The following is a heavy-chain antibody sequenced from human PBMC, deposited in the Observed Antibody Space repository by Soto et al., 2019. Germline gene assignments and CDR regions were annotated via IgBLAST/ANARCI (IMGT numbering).Heavy chain of an antibody. D-gene: IGHD2-2*01. CDR3: ARDGTPIGYCSSTSCYSN. V-gene: IGHV3-21*01. J-gene: IGHJ4*02. CDR1: GFTFSSYS. Sequence: GGSLRLSCAASGFTFSSYSMNWVRQAPGKGLEWVSSISSSSSYIYYADSVKGRFTISRDNAKNSLYLQMNSLRAEDTAVYYCARDGTPIGYCSSTSCYSNWGQGTLVTVSS. CDR2: ISSSSSYI.